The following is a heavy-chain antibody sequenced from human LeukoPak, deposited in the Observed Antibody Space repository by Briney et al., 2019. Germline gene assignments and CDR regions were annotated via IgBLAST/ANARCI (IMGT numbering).Heavy chain of an antibody. CDR3: ARTRSDIAGFDY. CDR2: IDWDDDK. D-gene: IGHD6-13*01. J-gene: IGHJ4*02. Sequence: SGPALVKPTQTLTLTCTFSGFSLSTSGMRVSWIRQPPGKALEWLARIDWDDDKFYSTSLKTRLTISKDTSKNQVVLTMANMDPVDTATYYCARTRSDIAGFDYWGQGTLVTVSS. V-gene: IGHV2-70*04. CDR1: GFSLSTSGMR.